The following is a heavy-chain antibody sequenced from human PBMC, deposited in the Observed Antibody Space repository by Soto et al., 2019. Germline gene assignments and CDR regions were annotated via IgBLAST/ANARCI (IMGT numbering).Heavy chain of an antibody. CDR1: GFTFSSYA. CDR2: ISGSGGST. Sequence: GGSLRLSCAASGFTFSSYAMSWVRQAPGKGLEWVSAISGSGGSTYYADSVKGRFTISRDNSKNTLYLQMNSLRAEDTAVYYCAKDRARGPTCLCDFQHWGQGTLVTVSS. J-gene: IGHJ1*01. CDR3: AKDRARGPTCLCDFQH. D-gene: IGHD3-10*01. V-gene: IGHV3-23*01.